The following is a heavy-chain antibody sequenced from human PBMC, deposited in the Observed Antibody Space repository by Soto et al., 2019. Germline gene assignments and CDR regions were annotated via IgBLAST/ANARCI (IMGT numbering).Heavy chain of an antibody. D-gene: IGHD2-2*01. CDR3: AKDSPITSHCYDY. CDR1: GFTFSSYA. J-gene: IGHJ4*02. Sequence: EVQLLESGGGLVQPGGSLRLSCAASGFTFSSYAMSWVRQAPGKGLEGVSAISGSGGSTYYADSVKGRFTISRDNSKNTLYLQMNSLRAGDTAVYYCAKDSPITSHCYDYWGQGTLVTVSS. CDR2: ISGSGGST. V-gene: IGHV3-23*01.